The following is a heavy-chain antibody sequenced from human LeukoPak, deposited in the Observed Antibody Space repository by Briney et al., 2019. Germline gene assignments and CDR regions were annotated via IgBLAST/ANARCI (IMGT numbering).Heavy chain of an antibody. Sequence: ASVKVSCKASGGTFSSYAISWVRQAPGQGLEWMGGIIPIFGTANYAQKFQGRVTITADKSTSTAYMEMSRLRSEDTAVYYCARDVSNWNDEDYYYGMDVWGKGTTVTVSS. CDR3: ARDVSNWNDEDYYYGMDV. J-gene: IGHJ6*04. CDR1: GGTFSSYA. D-gene: IGHD1-1*01. CDR2: IIPIFGTA. V-gene: IGHV1-69*06.